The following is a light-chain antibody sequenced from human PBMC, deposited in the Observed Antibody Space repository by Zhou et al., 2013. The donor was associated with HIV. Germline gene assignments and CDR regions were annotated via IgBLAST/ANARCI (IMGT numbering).Light chain of an antibody. CDR3: QQYSTHPIT. CDR1: QNIKTW. V-gene: IGKV1-5*03. Sequence: DVQMTQSPSTLSASVGDRVTISCRASQNIKTWLAWYQQKPGAAPKLLMQKATSLEGDVLSRFSGSGSGTQFNLTVSRLQSDDSATYYCQQYSTHPITFGQGTRLEI. J-gene: IGKJ5*01. CDR2: KAT.